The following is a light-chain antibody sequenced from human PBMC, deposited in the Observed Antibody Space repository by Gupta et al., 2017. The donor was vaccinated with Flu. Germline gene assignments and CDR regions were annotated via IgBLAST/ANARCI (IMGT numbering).Light chain of an antibody. J-gene: IGLJ2*01. CDR1: SSDVGGYNY. V-gene: IGLV2-11*01. CDR2: DVS. Sequence: GTSSDVGGYNYVSWYQQHPGKAPKLMIYDVSKRPSGVPDRFSGSKSGNTASLTISGLQAEDEADYYCCSYAGSYREFGGGTKLTVL. CDR3: CSYAGSYRE.